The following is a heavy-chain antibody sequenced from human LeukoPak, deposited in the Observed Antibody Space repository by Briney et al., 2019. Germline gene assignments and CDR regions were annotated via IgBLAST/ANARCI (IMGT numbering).Heavy chain of an antibody. D-gene: IGHD2-2*01. CDR2: IIPIFGTA. J-gene: IGHJ5*02. Sequence: ASVKVSCKVSRYTLTELSIHWVRQAPGKGLEWMGGIIPIFGTANYAQKFQGRVTITADESTSTAYMELSSLRSEDTAVYYCARVRYCSSTSCYAFDPWGQGTLVTVSS. CDR1: RYTLTELS. V-gene: IGHV1-69*13. CDR3: ARVRYCSSTSCYAFDP.